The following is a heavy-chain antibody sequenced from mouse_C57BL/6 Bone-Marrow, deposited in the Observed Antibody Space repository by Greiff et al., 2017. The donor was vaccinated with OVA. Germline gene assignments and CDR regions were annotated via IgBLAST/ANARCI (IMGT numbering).Heavy chain of an antibody. Sequence: EVQLQQSGPELVKPGASVKISCKASGYTFTDYYMNWVKQSHGKSLEWIGDINPNNGGTSYNQKFKGKATLTVDKSSSTAYMELRSLTSEDSAVYYCANLYYSNYAWFAYWGQGTLVTVSA. D-gene: IGHD2-5*01. CDR1: GYTFTDYY. CDR3: ANLYYSNYAWFAY. J-gene: IGHJ3*01. V-gene: IGHV1-26*01. CDR2: INPNNGGT.